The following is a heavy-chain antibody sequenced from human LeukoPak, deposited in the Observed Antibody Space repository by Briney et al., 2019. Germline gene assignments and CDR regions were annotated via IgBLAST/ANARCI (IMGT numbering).Heavy chain of an antibody. V-gene: IGHV3-21*01. J-gene: IGHJ6*03. CDR1: GFTFSSYS. Sequence: GGSLRLSCAASGFTFSSYSMNRVRQAPGKGLEWVSSISSSSSYIYYADSVKGRFTISRDNAKNSLYLQMNSLRAEDTAVYYCARVSYDFWSGYVGFPLGGYYYYMDVWGKGTTVTVSS. CDR2: ISSSSSYI. CDR3: ARVSYDFWSGYVGFPLGGYYYYMDV. D-gene: IGHD3-3*01.